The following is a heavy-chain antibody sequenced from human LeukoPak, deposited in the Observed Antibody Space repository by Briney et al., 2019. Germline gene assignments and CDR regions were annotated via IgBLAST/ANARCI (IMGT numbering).Heavy chain of an antibody. J-gene: IGHJ4*02. CDR2: ISGSGGST. CDR3: ASSEFPLDTAMARTLYFDY. V-gene: IGHV3-23*01. CDR1: GFTFSSYA. Sequence: GGSLRLSCAASGFTFSSYAMSWVRQAPGKGLEWVSAISGSGGSTYYADSVKGRFTISRDNSKNTLYLQMNSLRADDTAVYYCASSEFPLDTAMARTLYFDYWGQGTLVTVSS. D-gene: IGHD5-18*01.